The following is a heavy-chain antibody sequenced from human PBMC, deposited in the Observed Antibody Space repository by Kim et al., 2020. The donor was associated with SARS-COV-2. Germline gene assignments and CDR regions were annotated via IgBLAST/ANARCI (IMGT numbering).Heavy chain of an antibody. CDR2: IIPILGIA. V-gene: IGHV1-69*04. CDR1: GGTFSSYA. CDR3: ARDKWEKSGSYYNSDY. J-gene: IGHJ4*02. Sequence: SVKVSCKASGGTFSSYAISWVRQAPGQGLEWMGRIIPILGIANYAQKFQGRVTITADKSTSTAYMELSSLRSEDTAVYYCARDKWEKSGSYYNSDYWGQGTLVTVSS. D-gene: IGHD1-26*01.